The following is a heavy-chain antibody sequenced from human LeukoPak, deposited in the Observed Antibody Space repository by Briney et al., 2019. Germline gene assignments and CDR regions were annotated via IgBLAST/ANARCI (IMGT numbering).Heavy chain of an antibody. Sequence: VASVKVSCKASGGTFSSYAISWVRQAPGQGLEWMGRIIPILGIANYAQKFQGRVTITADKSTSTAYMELSSLRSEDTAVYYCITVVRGVGTDYWGQGTLVTVSS. V-gene: IGHV1-69*04. CDR1: GGTFSSYA. CDR2: IIPILGIA. CDR3: ITVVRGVGTDY. J-gene: IGHJ4*02. D-gene: IGHD3-10*01.